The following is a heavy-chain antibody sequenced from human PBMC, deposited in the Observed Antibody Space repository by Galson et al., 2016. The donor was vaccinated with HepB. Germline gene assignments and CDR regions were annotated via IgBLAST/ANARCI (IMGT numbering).Heavy chain of an antibody. J-gene: IGHJ6*02. V-gene: IGHV3-15*01. CDR1: GFTFHNAW. CDR2: VQSKKAGGTT. Sequence: LRLSRAASGFTFHNAWMNWGRQAPGKGLEGDGPVQSKKAGGTTESAAPVKGRFTVSRDDSQNTLYLQMNSMKPEDTAVYYCTTDSDCSRPRCPPAANYYYGLDVWGQGTTVTVSS. CDR3: TTDSDCSRPRCPPAANYYYGLDV. D-gene: IGHD2-2*01.